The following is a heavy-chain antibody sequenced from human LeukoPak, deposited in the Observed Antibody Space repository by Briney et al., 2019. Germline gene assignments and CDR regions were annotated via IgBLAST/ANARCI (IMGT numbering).Heavy chain of an antibody. CDR1: GGSISSSSTYY. CDR3: ARRVYYDILTASYYFDY. J-gene: IGHJ4*02. CDR2: IYYSGST. D-gene: IGHD3-9*01. V-gene: IGHV4-39*01. Sequence: SETLSLTCSVSGGSISSSSTYYWGWIRQPPGKGLEWIGSIYYSGSTYYNPSLKSRVTISVDTSKNQFSLRLSSVTAADTALYYCARRVYYDILTASYYFDYWGLGTLVTVSS.